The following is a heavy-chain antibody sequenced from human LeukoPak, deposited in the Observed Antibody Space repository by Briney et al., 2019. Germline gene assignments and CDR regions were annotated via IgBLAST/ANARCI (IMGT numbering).Heavy chain of an antibody. D-gene: IGHD2-15*01. V-gene: IGHV3-74*01. Sequence: GGSLRLSCAASGFTFSSYWMHWVRQPPGKGLVWVSRINSDGSSTTYADSVKGRFTISRDNAKNTLCLQMNSLRAEDTAVYYCAKAGAVVVVAAKYFDYWGQGTLVTVSS. CDR2: INSDGSST. J-gene: IGHJ4*02. CDR1: GFTFSSYW. CDR3: AKAGAVVVVAAKYFDY.